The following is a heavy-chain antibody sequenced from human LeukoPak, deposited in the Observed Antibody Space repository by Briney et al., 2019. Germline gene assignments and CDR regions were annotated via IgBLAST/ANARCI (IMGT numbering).Heavy chain of an antibody. J-gene: IGHJ4*02. D-gene: IGHD3-22*01. V-gene: IGHV4-59*06. Sequence: SETLSLTCTVSGGSISSYYWSWIRQHPGKGLEWIGYIYYSGSTYYNPSLKSRVTISVDTSKNQFSLKLSSVTAADTAVYYCAADYDSSGRFDYWGQGTLVTVSS. CDR1: GGSISSYY. CDR3: AADYDSSGRFDY. CDR2: IYYSGST.